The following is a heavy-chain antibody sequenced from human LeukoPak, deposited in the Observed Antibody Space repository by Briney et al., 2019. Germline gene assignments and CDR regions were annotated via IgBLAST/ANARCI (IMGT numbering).Heavy chain of an antibody. J-gene: IGHJ1*01. CDR2: ISGSGGST. CDR3: AKDLSRSRLYCGGDCYPDH. Sequence: GGSLRLSCAASGFSLNTDLMHWVRQAPGKGREWVSAISGSGGSTYYADSVKGRFTISRDNAKTTLYLQMNSLRPEDPAVYYCAKDLSRSRLYCGGDCYPDHWGQGPLVTVSS. D-gene: IGHD2-21*02. V-gene: IGHV3-23*01. CDR1: GFSLNTDL.